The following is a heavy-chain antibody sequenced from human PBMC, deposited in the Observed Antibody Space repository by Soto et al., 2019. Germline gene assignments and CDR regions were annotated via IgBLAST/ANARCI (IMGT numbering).Heavy chain of an antibody. J-gene: IGHJ5*02. CDR2: IYYSGST. Sequence: SETLSLTCTVSGGSISSGDYYWSWIRQPPGKGLEWIGYIYYSGSTYYNPSLKSRVTISVDTSKNQFSLKLSSVTAADTAVYYCARDLRITMVRGVIISWFDPWGQGTLVTVSP. V-gene: IGHV4-30-4*01. D-gene: IGHD3-10*01. CDR1: GGSISSGDYY. CDR3: ARDLRITMVRGVIISWFDP.